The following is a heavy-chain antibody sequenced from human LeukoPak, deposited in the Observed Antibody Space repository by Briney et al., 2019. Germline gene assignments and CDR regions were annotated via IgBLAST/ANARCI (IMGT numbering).Heavy chain of an antibody. D-gene: IGHD3-10*01. CDR2: IPYDGSNK. CDR3: AKDRSLLWFGELLS. J-gene: IGHJ5*02. CDR1: GFTFSSYG. V-gene: IGHV3-30*18. Sequence: GRSLRLSCAASGFTFSSYGMHWVRQAPGKGLEWVAVIPYDGSNKYYADSVKGRFTISRDNSKNTLYLQMNSLRAEDTAVYYCAKDRSLLWFGELLSWGQGTLVTVSS.